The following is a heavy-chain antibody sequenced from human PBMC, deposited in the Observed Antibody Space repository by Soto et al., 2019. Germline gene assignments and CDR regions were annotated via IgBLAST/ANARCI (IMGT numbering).Heavy chain of an antibody. J-gene: IGHJ4*02. CDR1: GGSISSSSYY. CDR2: IYYSGST. Sequence: SETLSLTCTVSGGSISSSSYYWGWIRQPPGKGLEWIGSIYYSGSTYYNPSLKSRVTISVDTSKNQFSLKLSSVTAADTAVYYCARHTRLAYNDYWGQGTLVTVS. D-gene: IGHD6-19*01. CDR3: ARHTRLAYNDY. V-gene: IGHV4-39*01.